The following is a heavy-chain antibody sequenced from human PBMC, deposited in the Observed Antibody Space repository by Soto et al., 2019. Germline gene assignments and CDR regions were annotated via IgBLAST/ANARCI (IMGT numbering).Heavy chain of an antibody. Sequence: GGSLRLSCAASGFTFSNYTMNWVRQAPRKGLEWVSSISSSSSYIYYADSVKGRFTISRDNAKNSLYLQMNSLGAEDTAVYYCASYSGSYYELGVWFDPWGPGTLVTVSS. J-gene: IGHJ5*02. CDR2: ISSSSSYI. D-gene: IGHD1-26*01. CDR3: ASYSGSYYELGVWFDP. V-gene: IGHV3-21*01. CDR1: GFTFSNYT.